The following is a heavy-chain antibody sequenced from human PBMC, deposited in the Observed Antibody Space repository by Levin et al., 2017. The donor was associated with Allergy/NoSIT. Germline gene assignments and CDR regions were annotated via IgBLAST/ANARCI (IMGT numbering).Heavy chain of an antibody. D-gene: IGHD3-16*02. CDR1: GASIRSGVFY. Sequence: SETLSLTCTVSGASIRSGVFYWSWLRQGPGKGLEWIGYIHSSGTTHYNPSLKSRLTISVDTSKNQFSLSLTSVTAADTAVYFCARDFETPLYRNYSRLLASWGPGTLVTVSS. CDR2: IHSSGTT. CDR3: ARDFETPLYRNYSRLLAS. V-gene: IGHV4-31*03. J-gene: IGHJ4*02.